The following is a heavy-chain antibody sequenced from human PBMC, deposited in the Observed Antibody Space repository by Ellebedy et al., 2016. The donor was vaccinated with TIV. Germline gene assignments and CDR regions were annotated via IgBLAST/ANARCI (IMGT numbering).Heavy chain of an antibody. Sequence: AASVKVSCKASRYTFPDYRMHWVRQAPGQGLEWMGWMNPNTGDTSYAQKLQGRVTMTRDTSTSTAYMEFSSLRADDTAVYFCARDPLREDYFDYWGQGTLVTVSS. CDR1: RYTFPDYR. CDR3: ARDPLREDYFDY. CDR2: MNPNTGDT. J-gene: IGHJ4*02. V-gene: IGHV1-2*02.